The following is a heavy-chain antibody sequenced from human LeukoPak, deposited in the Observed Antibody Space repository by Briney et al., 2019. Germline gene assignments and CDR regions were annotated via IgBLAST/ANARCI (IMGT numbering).Heavy chain of an antibody. J-gene: IGHJ4*02. CDR1: GFTFSSYG. CDR2: IWYDGSNK. D-gene: IGHD3-9*01. Sequence: GGSLRLSCAASGFTFSSYGMHWVRQAPGKGLEWVAVIWYDGSNKYYADSVKGRFTISRDNSKNTLYLQMNSLRAEDTAVYYCARDPNYDILTGAFDYWGQGTLVTVSS. V-gene: IGHV3-33*01. CDR3: ARDPNYDILTGAFDY.